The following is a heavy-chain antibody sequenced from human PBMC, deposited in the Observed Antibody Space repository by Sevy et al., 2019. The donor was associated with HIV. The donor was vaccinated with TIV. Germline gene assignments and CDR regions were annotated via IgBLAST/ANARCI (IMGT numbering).Heavy chain of an antibody. Sequence: ASVKVSCKASGYTFTGYYMHWVRQAPGQGLEWMGWINPNSGGTNYAQKFQGWVTMTRDTSISTAYMELSRRRSDDTAVYYCARGHSSGWLTRGGAFDIWGQGTMVTVSS. CDR3: ARGHSSGWLTRGGAFDI. CDR2: INPNSGGT. J-gene: IGHJ3*02. V-gene: IGHV1-2*04. CDR1: GYTFTGYY. D-gene: IGHD6-19*01.